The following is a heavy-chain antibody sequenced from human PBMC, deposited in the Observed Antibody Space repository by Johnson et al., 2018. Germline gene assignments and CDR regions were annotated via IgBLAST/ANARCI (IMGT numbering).Heavy chain of an antibody. Sequence: QVQLQQWGAGLLNPSETRSLTCAVYGGAFSGYYWSWIRQPPGKGLEWIGEINHSESTTYNPSLKSRVTISVDTSKNQFSLELNSVTAADTAVYYCVRIKTGKKLEQGYYYRDVWGKGTTVTVSS. J-gene: IGHJ6*03. CDR2: INHSEST. D-gene: IGHD1/OR15-1a*01. CDR1: GGAFSGYY. CDR3: VRIKTGKKLEQGYYYRDV. V-gene: IGHV4-34*01.